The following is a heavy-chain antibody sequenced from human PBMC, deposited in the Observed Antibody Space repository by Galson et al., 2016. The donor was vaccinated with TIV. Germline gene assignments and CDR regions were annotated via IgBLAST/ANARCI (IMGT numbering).Heavy chain of an antibody. V-gene: IGHV3-74*01. J-gene: IGHJ4*02. CDR1: GFAFSNYW. Sequence: SLRLSCAASGFAFSNYWFHWVRQVPGQGLVWVSRTDENGGITNYADSVKGRFTISRDNAKNTLFLQRHSLRVEDTGVYYCARDLAGRDDYWGQGTLVTVSS. CDR2: TDENGGIT. D-gene: IGHD6-19*01. CDR3: ARDLAGRDDY.